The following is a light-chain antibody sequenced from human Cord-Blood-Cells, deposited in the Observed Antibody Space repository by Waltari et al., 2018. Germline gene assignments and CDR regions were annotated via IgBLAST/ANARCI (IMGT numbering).Light chain of an antibody. V-gene: IGLV1-47*01. CDR1: SPHIGSNY. CDR3: AAWDDSLSGSYV. CDR2: RNK. Sequence: QSVLPQPPSASGTPGQRVTISCSGSSPHIGSNYVYWYQQLPGTAPKLLIYRNKQRPSGVPDRFSGSKSGTSASLAISGLRSEDEADYYCAAWDDSLSGSYVFGTGTKVTVL. J-gene: IGLJ1*01.